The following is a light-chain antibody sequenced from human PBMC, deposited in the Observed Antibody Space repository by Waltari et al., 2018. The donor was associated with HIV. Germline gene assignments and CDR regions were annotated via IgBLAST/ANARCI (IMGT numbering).Light chain of an antibody. Sequence: QLTQFPLLLSASVGDRVIISCQASQGISNYLAWYQQKPWQPPKLLIYSASTLQTGVPSRFSGSGSETAFALTISGLQTEDFATYYCQQLHHSPFSFGPGTIVDLK. V-gene: IGKV1-9*01. CDR1: QGISNY. CDR2: SAS. J-gene: IGKJ3*01. CDR3: QQLHHSPFS.